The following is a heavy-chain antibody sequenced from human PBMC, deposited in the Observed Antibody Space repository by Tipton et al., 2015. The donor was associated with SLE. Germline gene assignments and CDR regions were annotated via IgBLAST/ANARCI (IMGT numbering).Heavy chain of an antibody. CDR3: ARGGGSPSY. V-gene: IGHV4-4*09. Sequence: TLSLTCAVYGGSFSGYYWSWIRQPPGKGLEWIGYIYTSGSTNYNPSLKSRVTISVDTSKNQFSLKLSSVTAADTAVYYCARGGGSPSYWGQGTLVTVSS. D-gene: IGHD2-15*01. J-gene: IGHJ4*02. CDR1: GGSFSGYY. CDR2: IYTSGST.